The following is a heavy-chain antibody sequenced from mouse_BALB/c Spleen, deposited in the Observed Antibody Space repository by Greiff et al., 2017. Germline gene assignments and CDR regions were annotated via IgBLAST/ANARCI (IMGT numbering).Heavy chain of an antibody. D-gene: IGHD2-4*01. J-gene: IGHJ4*01. Sequence: EVHLVESGGGLVQPGGSRKLSCAASGFTFSSFGMHWVRQAPEKGLEWVAYISSGSSTIYYADTVKGRFTISRDNPKNTLFLQMTSLRSEDTAMYYCARVDYDDAMDYWGQGTSVTVSS. CDR3: ARVDYDDAMDY. CDR2: ISSGSSTI. CDR1: GFTFSSFG. V-gene: IGHV5-17*02.